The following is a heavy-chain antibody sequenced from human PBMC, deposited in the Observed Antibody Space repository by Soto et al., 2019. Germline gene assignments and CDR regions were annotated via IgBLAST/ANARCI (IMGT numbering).Heavy chain of an antibody. CDR2: ISSSGSDT. CDR1: GFAFSTFG. V-gene: IGHV3-23*01. CDR3: ASNSMTHDY. Sequence: EAQLLESGGDLEQPGGSLRLSCTASGFAFSTFGMSWVRQAPGKGLEWVSGISSSGSDTYYADSVKGRFTISRDNSKNTLYLQMSSLRVYDTAVYYCASNSMTHDYWGQGTLVTVSS. J-gene: IGHJ4*02.